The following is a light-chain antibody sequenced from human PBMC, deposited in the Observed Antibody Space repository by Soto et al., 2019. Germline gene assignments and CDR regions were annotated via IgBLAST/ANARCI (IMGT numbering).Light chain of an antibody. V-gene: IGKV1-6*01. Sequence: AIQMTQSPSSLSASVGDRFTITCRASQGIRNDLGWYQQKPGKAPKLLIYAASSLQSGVPSRFSGSGSGTDFTLTISSLQPEDFATYYCLQDYNYSWTFGQGTKVDIK. CDR3: LQDYNYSWT. J-gene: IGKJ1*01. CDR1: QGIRND. CDR2: AAS.